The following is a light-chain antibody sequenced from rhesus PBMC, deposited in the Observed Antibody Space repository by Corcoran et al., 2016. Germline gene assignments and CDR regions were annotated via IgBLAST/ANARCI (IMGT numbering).Light chain of an antibody. CDR2: KAS. V-gene: IGKV1-25*01. J-gene: IGKJ1*01. Sequence: DIQMTQSPSSLSASVGDRVTITCRASQAITNFLAWYQHKPGKVPKLLSYKASTLESGVPSRFSGGGSGANFTITISSLHPEDLATYCCQQRNSDPWTFGPGTKVDI. CDR3: QQRNSDPWT. CDR1: QAITNF.